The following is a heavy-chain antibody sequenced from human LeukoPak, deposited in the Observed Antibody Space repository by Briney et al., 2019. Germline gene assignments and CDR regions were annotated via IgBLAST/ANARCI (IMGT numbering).Heavy chain of an antibody. D-gene: IGHD5-24*01. Sequence: SVKVSCKASGYTFTSYGISLVRQAPGQGLEWMGRIIPILGIANYAQKFQGRVTITADKSTSTAYMELSSLRSEDTPVYYCARRATIMAPFDYWGQGSLVTVSS. CDR2: IIPILGIA. CDR3: ARRATIMAPFDY. V-gene: IGHV1-69*04. CDR1: GYTFTSYG. J-gene: IGHJ4*02.